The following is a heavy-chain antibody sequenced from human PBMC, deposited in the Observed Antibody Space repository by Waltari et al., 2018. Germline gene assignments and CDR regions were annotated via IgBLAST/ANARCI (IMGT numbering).Heavy chain of an antibody. CDR1: GFTFSSYW. J-gene: IGHJ4*02. CDR2: INQHGSET. CDR3: ARDSSLRYYFDY. V-gene: IGHV3-7*01. Sequence: EVQLVESGGGLVQPGGSLRLSCAASGFTFSSYWLSWVRQAPGKGLEWVANINQHGSETYYVDSVEGRFTISIDNAKNALYLQMNSLRVEDTAVYYCARDSSLRYYFDYWGQGTLVTVSS.